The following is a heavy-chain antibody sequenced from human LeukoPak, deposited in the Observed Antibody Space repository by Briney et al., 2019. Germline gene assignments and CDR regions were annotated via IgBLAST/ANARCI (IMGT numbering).Heavy chain of an antibody. CDR1: GFTVSSNY. CDR2: IHSGGST. Sequence: PGGSLRLSCAASGFTVSSNYMSWVRQAPGKGLEWVSVIHSGGSTYYADSVKGRFTIFRDNSKNTLYLQMNSLRAEDTAVYYCARAPRGYSSDFDYWGQGTLVTVSS. J-gene: IGHJ4*02. V-gene: IGHV3-53*01. D-gene: IGHD5-18*01. CDR3: ARAPRGYSSDFDY.